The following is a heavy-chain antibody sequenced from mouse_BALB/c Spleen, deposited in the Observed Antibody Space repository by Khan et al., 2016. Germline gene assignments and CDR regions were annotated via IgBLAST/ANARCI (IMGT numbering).Heavy chain of an antibody. CDR1: GYTFTSYW. J-gene: IGHJ3*01. V-gene: IGHV1-87*01. CDR3: ARRAALATGFAY. D-gene: IGHD3-1*01. CDR2: IYPGDGDT. Sequence: QVQLQQSGAELARPGASVKLSCKASGYTFTSYWMQWVKQRPGQGLEWIGAIYPGDGDTRYTQKFKGKATLTADKSSSTAYMQLSSLASEDSAVYYCARRAALATGFAYWGQGTLVTVSA.